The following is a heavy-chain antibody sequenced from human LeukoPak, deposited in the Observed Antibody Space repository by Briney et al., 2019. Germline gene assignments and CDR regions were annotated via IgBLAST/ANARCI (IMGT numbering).Heavy chain of an antibody. CDR3: ARVAGWRWFDP. CDR2: IRPGGDTS. J-gene: IGHJ5*02. D-gene: IGHD6-19*01. CDR1: GFTFSTYD. V-gene: IGHV3-23*01. Sequence: PGGSLRLSCAASGFTFSTYDMTWVRQAPGRGLEWVSSIRPGGDTSYYGDSVKGRFTISRDNSKNTVYLQMNNMRVDDTAIYYCARVAGWRWFDPWGQGTLVTVSS.